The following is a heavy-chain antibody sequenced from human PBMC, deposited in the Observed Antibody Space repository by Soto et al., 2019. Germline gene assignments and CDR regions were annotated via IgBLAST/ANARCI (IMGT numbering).Heavy chain of an antibody. CDR2: IVVGSGNT. D-gene: IGHD5-18*01. V-gene: IGHV1-58*01. Sequence: GASVKVSCKATGFTFTSSAVQWVRQARGQRLEWIGGIVVGSGNTNYAQKFQERVTITTDESTSTAYMELSSLRSEDTAVYYCARTPDVDTAMVPLYWGQGTLVTVSS. CDR3: ARTPDVDTAMVPLY. J-gene: IGHJ4*02. CDR1: GFTFTSSA.